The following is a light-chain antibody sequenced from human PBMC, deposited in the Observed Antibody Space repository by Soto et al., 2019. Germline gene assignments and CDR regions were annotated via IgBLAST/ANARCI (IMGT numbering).Light chain of an antibody. J-gene: IGKJ4*01. V-gene: IGKV1-12*01. CDR1: QGISSW. CDR3: QQANSFPLT. Sequence: TQMTQSPSSVSASVGARVTITCRASQGISSWLAWYQQKPGKAPKLPIYAASSSQSGVQSRFSGSGSGPDFTLTISSLQPEDFPHDYCQQANSFPLTFGGGNQVEIK. CDR2: AAS.